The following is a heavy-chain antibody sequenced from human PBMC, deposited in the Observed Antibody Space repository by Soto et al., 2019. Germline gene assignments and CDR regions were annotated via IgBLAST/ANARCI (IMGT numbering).Heavy chain of an antibody. CDR3: AREGSVRFIVVVPAANGMDV. CDR2: ISYDGSNK. CDR1: GFTFSSYG. V-gene: IGHV3-30*19. Sequence: GGSLRLSCAASGFTFSSYGMHWVRQAPGKGLEWVAVISYDGSNKYYADSVKGRFTISRDNSKNTLYLQMNSLRAEDTAVYYCAREGSVRFIVVVPAANGMDVWGQGTTVTVSS. D-gene: IGHD2-2*01. J-gene: IGHJ6*02.